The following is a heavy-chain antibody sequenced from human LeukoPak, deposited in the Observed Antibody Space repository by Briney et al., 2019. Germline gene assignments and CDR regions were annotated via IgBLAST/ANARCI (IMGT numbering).Heavy chain of an antibody. CDR1: SESLSSYY. Sequence: PSETLSLTCAVSSESLSSYYWSWIRQPPGKGLEWIGEFNHSGSTYYNPSLKSRVTISVDTSKNQFSLKLSSVTAADTAVYYCARSGGDMYCSSTSCYLDYWGQGTLVTVSS. D-gene: IGHD2-2*01. CDR2: FNHSGST. V-gene: IGHV4-34*01. J-gene: IGHJ4*02. CDR3: ARSGGDMYCSSTSCYLDY.